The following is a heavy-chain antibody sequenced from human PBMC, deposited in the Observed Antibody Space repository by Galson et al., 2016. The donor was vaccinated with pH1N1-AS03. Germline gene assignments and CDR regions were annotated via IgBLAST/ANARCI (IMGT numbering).Heavy chain of an antibody. CDR2: INAGNGNT. J-gene: IGHJ4*02. Sequence: SVKVSCKASGGIFSRHAISWVRQAPGQGLEWMGWINAGNGNTKYSQKFQGRVTITRDTSASTAYMELSSLTVEDTAVYYCAKGHGDYLGNYFDYWGQGTLVTVSA. D-gene: IGHD4-17*01. V-gene: IGHV1-3*01. CDR1: GGIFSRHA. CDR3: AKGHGDYLGNYFDY.